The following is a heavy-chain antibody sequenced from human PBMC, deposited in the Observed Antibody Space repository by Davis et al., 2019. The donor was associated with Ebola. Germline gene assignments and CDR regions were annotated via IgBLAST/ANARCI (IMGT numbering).Heavy chain of an antibody. CDR2: IYYSGNT. D-gene: IGHD3-16*01. V-gene: IGHV4-59*12. Sequence: SETLSLTCTVSGGSISSYYWSWIRQPPGKGLEWIGYIYYSGNTYYNPSLKSRATISVDTSENHFSLRLRSVTTADTAVYYCARDHGAGNLDVWGQGTTVTVSS. CDR3: ARDHGAGNLDV. J-gene: IGHJ6*02. CDR1: GGSISSYY.